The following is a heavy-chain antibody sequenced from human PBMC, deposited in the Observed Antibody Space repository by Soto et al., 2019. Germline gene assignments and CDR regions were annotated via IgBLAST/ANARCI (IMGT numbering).Heavy chain of an antibody. J-gene: IGHJ4*02. CDR2: ISSSSSYI. D-gene: IGHD4-4*01. CDR1: GFTFSSYS. V-gene: IGHV3-21*01. Sequence: EVQLVESGGGLVKPGGSLRLSCAASGFTFSSYSMNWVRQAPGKGLEWVSSISSSSSYIYYADSVKGRFTISRDNAKNSLYLQMNSLRAEDTAVYFCASPYSGLTGDYWCQGTLVTVSS. CDR3: ASPYSGLTGDY.